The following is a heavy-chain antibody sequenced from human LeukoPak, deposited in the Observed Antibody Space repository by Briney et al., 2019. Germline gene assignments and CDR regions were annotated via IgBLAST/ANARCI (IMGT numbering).Heavy chain of an antibody. Sequence: PSETLSLTCTVSGGSISSGSYYWSWIRQPAGKGLEWIGRIYTSGSTNYNPSLKSRVTISVDTSKNQFSLKLSSVTAADTAVYYCARHASRRYYDSSGYSVFSYWGQGTLVTVSS. CDR1: GGSISSGSYY. V-gene: IGHV4-61*02. D-gene: IGHD3-22*01. CDR2: IYTSGST. CDR3: ARHASRRYYDSSGYSVFSY. J-gene: IGHJ4*02.